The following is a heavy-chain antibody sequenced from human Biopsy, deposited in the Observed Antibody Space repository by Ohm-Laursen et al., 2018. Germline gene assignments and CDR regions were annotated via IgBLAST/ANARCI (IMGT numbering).Heavy chain of an antibody. J-gene: IGHJ5*02. CDR3: ARGPGKLWSGYYT. CDR2: IYSDGNT. CDR1: GFTVSDNH. V-gene: IGHV3-53*01. D-gene: IGHD3-3*01. Sequence: GSLRLSCAASGFTVSDNHISWIRQAPGKGLQWVSLIYSDGNTYYADSVKGRFTIFRDIPRNTLYLQMNSLRAEDTAVYYCARGPGKLWSGYYTWGQGSLVSVSS.